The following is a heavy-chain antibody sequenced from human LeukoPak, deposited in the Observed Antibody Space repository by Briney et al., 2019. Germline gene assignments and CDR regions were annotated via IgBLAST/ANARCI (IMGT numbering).Heavy chain of an antibody. CDR3: ATDFMIVADGPIDY. CDR2: VDPEDGET. CDR1: GFTFSDYY. V-gene: IGHV1-69-2*01. D-gene: IGHD3-22*01. J-gene: IGHJ4*02. Sequence: GGSLRLSCAASGFTFSDYYMHWVQQAPGKGLEWMGLVDPEDGETIYAEKFQGRVTITADTSTDTAYMELSSLRSEDTAVYYCATDFMIVADGPIDYWGQGTLVTVSS.